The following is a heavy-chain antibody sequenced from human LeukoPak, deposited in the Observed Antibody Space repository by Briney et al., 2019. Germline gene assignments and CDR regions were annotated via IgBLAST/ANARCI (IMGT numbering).Heavy chain of an antibody. D-gene: IGHD1-26*01. CDR1: GFTFSGYA. CDR2: ISYDGSKT. J-gene: IGHJ5*02. CDR3: VRVSEASRSWYNYFGP. Sequence: GGSLRLSCAASGFTFSGYAMNWVRQAPGKGLEWVAVISYDGSKTDYAGSVKGRFTISRDNSKNTLYLQMNSLRPEDAAVYYCVRVSEASRSWYNYFGPWAREPWSPSPQ. V-gene: IGHV3-30-3*01.